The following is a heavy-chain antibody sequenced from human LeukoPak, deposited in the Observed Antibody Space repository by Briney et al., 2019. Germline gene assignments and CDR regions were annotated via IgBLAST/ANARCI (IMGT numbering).Heavy chain of an antibody. CDR1: GDSVTNGTFY. CDR3: ARHSGSGSLSRPFDP. D-gene: IGHD3-10*01. J-gene: IGHJ5*02. Sequence: SETLSLTCTVSGDSVTNGTFYWARLRQPPGKGLEWIATVYYTGSTYYNPSLKSRVTISIDTSKNQFSLKLRSVVAPDTAVYYCARHSGSGSLSRPFDPWGQGTLVTVSS. CDR2: VYYTGST. V-gene: IGHV4-39*01.